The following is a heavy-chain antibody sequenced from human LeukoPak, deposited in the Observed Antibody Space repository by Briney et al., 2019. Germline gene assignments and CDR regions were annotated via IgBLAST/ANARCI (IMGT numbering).Heavy chain of an antibody. V-gene: IGHV3-23*01. CDR3: AKVGLYYDGSAHVYYFEY. CDR2: ITGSGDYT. D-gene: IGHD3-22*01. CDR1: GFTFSGYA. J-gene: IGHJ4*02. Sequence: EPGGSLRLSCADSGFTFSGYAMTWVRQAPWKGLEWVSSITGSGDYTYYIDSVKGRFTISRDNSKNILYLQMNSLRGEDTALYYCAKVGLYYDGSAHVYYFEYWGQGTLVAVSS.